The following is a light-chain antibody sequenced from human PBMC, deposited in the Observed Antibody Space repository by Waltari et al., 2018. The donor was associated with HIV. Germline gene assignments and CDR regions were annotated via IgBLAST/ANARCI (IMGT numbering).Light chain of an antibody. J-gene: IGLJ1*01. V-gene: IGLV2-14*03. CDR2: DVT. Sequence: QSALTQPASVSGSPGQSITISCTGTRSDIGDYDFVAWYQQHPDNAPKLIIFDVTVRPSGVSTRFSGSKSGNTASLTISGLQPEDEADYFCCSYSLTRTLVFGSGTTVTVL. CDR1: RSDIGDYDF. CDR3: CSYSLTRTLV.